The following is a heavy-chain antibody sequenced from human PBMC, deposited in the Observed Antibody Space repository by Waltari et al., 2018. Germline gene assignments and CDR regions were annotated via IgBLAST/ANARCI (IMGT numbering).Heavy chain of an antibody. CDR1: GFTFSSYA. J-gene: IGHJ5*02. V-gene: IGHV3-23*04. CDR3: AKEGGIAVLYNWFDP. D-gene: IGHD6-19*01. Sequence: EVQLVESGGGLVQPGGSLRLSCAASGFTFSSYAMSWVRQAPGKGLEWVSAISGSGGSTYYAGSGKGRFTISRDKAKNTRYLQMNSRRAEDTAVYYCAKEGGIAVLYNWFDPWGQGTLVTVSS. CDR2: ISGSGGST.